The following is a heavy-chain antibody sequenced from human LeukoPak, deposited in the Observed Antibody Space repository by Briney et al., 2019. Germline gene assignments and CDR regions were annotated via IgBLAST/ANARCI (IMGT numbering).Heavy chain of an antibody. CDR1: GFSFSSYG. V-gene: IGHV3-30*18. CDR3: AKGFLMVRGVSSHFDY. J-gene: IGHJ4*02. D-gene: IGHD3-10*01. Sequence: PGGSLRLSCAASGFSFSSYGMHWVRQAPGKGLEWVAVISYDGSNKYYTDSVKGRFSISRDNSKNTLYLQMNRLRDEGMAVYHCAKGFLMVRGVSSHFDYWGQGTLVTVSS. CDR2: ISYDGSNK.